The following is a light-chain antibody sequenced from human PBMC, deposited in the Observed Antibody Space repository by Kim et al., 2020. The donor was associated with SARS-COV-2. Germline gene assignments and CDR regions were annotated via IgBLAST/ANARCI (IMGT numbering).Light chain of an antibody. CDR3: GTWDSSLSAVV. Sequence: GRKVPTAVSGRSSNFGNNYVSWYQQLPGTAPKLLIYDNNKRPSGIPDRFSGSKSGTSATLGITGLQTGDEADYYCGTWDSSLSAVVFGGGTQLTVL. CDR2: DNN. CDR1: SSNFGNNY. J-gene: IGLJ2*01. V-gene: IGLV1-51*01.